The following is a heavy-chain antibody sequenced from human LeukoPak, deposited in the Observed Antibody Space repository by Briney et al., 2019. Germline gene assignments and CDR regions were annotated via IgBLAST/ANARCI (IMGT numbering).Heavy chain of an antibody. CDR1: GGSISSSSYY. J-gene: IGHJ5*02. Sequence: SETLSLTCTVSGGSISSSSYYWGWIRQPPGKGLEWIRSIYYSGSTYYNPSLKSRVTISVDTSKNQFSLKLSSVTAADTAVYYCARDSPYCSSTSCYGYWFDPWGQGTLVTVSS. CDR2: IYYSGST. D-gene: IGHD2-2*01. CDR3: ARDSPYCSSTSCYGYWFDP. V-gene: IGHV4-39*07.